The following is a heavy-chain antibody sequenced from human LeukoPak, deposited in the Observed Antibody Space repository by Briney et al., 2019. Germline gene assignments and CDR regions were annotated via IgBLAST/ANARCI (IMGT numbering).Heavy chain of an antibody. V-gene: IGHV4-30-2*01. J-gene: IGHJ5*02. CDR2: IYHSGST. CDR1: GGSISSGGYS. CDR3: ARWSANWFDP. Sequence: SQTLSLTCAVSGGSISSGGYSWSWIRQPPGKGLEWIGYIYHSGSTYYNLSLKSRVTISVDRSKTQFSLKLSSVTAADTAVYYCARWSANWFDPWGQGTLVTVSS.